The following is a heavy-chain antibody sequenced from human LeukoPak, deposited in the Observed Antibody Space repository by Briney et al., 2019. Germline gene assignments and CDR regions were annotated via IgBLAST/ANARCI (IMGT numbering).Heavy chain of an antibody. D-gene: IGHD1-1*01. Sequence: SETLSLTCTVSGGSVRRGNYYWTWIRQPAGSGLEWIGRIYTSGTTDYNPSLRTRVTISVDASRNQFSLNLSSVTAADTAVYYCARWSGSVTTRNYYYYMDVWGEGTTVTVSS. J-gene: IGHJ6*03. CDR2: IYTSGTT. CDR1: GGSVRRGNYY. V-gene: IGHV4-61*02. CDR3: ARWSGSVTTRNYYYYMDV.